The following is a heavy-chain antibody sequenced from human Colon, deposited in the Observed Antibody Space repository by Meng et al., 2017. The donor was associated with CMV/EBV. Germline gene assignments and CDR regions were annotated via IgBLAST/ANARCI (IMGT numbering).Heavy chain of an antibody. D-gene: IGHD1-7*01. J-gene: IGHJ6*02. V-gene: IGHV3-48*03. CDR2: ISSSGSDV. CDR3: ARDVELPYYGMDA. Sequence: GESLKISCAASGLTFSNYEMTWVRQAPGKGLEWVSYISSSGSDVFFADSVKGRFTISRDNANNSLYLQMNSLRAEDTAIYYCARDVELPYYGMDAWGQGTTVTVSS. CDR1: GLTFSNYE.